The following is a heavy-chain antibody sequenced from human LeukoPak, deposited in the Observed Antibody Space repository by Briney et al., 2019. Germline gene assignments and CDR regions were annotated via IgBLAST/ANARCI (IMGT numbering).Heavy chain of an antibody. CDR1: GYTFTTYY. Sequence: ASVKVSCKASGYTFTTYYIHWVRQAPGQGLEWMGIINPSGGSTSFAQKFQGRLTMTRDTSTSTVYMELSSLSSEDTAVYYCARGGDFYYYYMDVWGKGTTVTVSS. CDR2: INPSGGST. J-gene: IGHJ6*03. CDR3: ARGGDFYYYYMDV. V-gene: IGHV1-46*01. D-gene: IGHD2-15*01.